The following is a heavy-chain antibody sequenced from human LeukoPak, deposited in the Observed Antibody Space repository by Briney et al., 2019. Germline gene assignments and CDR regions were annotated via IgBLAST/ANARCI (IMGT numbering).Heavy chain of an antibody. CDR1: GGSISSYY. J-gene: IGHJ4*02. CDR2: IYYSGST. CDR3: ARGGTTVVTTVYFDY. V-gene: IGHV4-59*01. Sequence: SETLSLTCTVSGGSISSYYWSWIRQPPGKGLEWIGYIYYSGSTNYNPSLKSRVTISVDTSKNQFSLKLSSVTAADTAVYYCARGGTTVVTTVYFDYWGQGTLVTVSS. D-gene: IGHD4-23*01.